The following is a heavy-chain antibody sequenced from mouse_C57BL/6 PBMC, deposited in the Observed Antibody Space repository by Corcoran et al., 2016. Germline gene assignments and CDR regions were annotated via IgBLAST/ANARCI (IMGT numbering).Heavy chain of an antibody. D-gene: IGHD2-4*01. Sequence: DVQLQESGPGLVKPSQSLSLTCSVTGYSITSGYYWNWIRQFPENKLEWMGYISYDGSNNYNPSLKNRISITRDTSKNQFFLKLNSVTTEDTATYYCARHYDYDSWFAYWGQGTLVTVSA. J-gene: IGHJ3*01. CDR3: ARHYDYDSWFAY. CDR2: ISYDGSN. CDR1: GYSITSGYY. V-gene: IGHV3-6*01.